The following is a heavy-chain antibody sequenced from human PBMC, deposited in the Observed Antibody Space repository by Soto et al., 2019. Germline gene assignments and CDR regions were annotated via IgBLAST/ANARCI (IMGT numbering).Heavy chain of an antibody. J-gene: IGHJ3*02. CDR3: ARTITMVRGRNAFDI. V-gene: IGHV4-34*01. Sequence: SETLSLTCAVYGGSFSGYCWSWIRQPPGKGLEWIGEINHSGSTNYNPSLKSRVTISVDTSKNQFSLKLSSVTAADTAVYYCARTITMVRGRNAFDIWGQGTMVTVSS. CDR2: INHSGST. CDR1: GGSFSGYC. D-gene: IGHD3-10*01.